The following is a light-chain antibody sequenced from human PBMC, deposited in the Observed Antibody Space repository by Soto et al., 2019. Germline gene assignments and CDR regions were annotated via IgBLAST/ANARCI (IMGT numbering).Light chain of an antibody. CDR3: QSYDSSNVV. CDR1: SGSIASNY. J-gene: IGLJ2*01. CDR2: EDN. Sequence: NFMLTQPHSVSESPGKTVTISCTRSSGSIASNYVQWYQQRPGSAPTTVIYEDNQRPSRVPDRFSGSIDSSSNSASLTISGLKTEDEADDYCQSYDSSNVVFGGGTQLTVL. V-gene: IGLV6-57*03.